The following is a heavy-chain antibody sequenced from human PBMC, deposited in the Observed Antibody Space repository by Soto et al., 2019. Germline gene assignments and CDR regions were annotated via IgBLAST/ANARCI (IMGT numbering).Heavy chain of an antibody. CDR3: ARWGWSLDF. CDR1: GGSMSSYY. V-gene: IGHV4-59*01. CDR2: TYYSGST. Sequence: QVQLQESGPGLVKPSETLSLTCTVSGGSMSSYYWSWIRQPPGKGLEWIGYTYYSGSTNYNPTLRSRVTISVDTSKNQFYLKLTSVAAADTAVYYCARWGWSLDFWGRGSLVTVSS. D-gene: IGHD7-27*01. J-gene: IGHJ2*01.